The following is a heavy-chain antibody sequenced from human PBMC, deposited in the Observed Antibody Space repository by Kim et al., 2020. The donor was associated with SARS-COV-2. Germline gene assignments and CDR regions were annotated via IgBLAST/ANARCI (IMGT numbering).Heavy chain of an antibody. J-gene: IGHJ4*02. CDR2: ISYDGSNK. D-gene: IGHD2-15*01. V-gene: IGHV3-30*04. CDR1: GFTFSSYA. Sequence: GGSLRLSCAASGFTFSSYAMHWVRQAPGKGLEWVAVISYDGSNKYYADSVKGRFTISRDNSKNTLYLQMNSLRAEDTAVYYCARDLAPVRPWVVAAGFDYWGQGTLVTVSS. CDR3: ARDLAPVRPWVVAAGFDY.